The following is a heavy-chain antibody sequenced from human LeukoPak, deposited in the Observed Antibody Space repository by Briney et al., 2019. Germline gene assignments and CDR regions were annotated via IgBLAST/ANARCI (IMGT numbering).Heavy chain of an antibody. V-gene: IGHV4-38-2*02. J-gene: IGHJ3*02. CDR1: GYSISSGYY. Sequence: SETLSLTCTVSGYSISSGYYWGWIRQPPGKGLEWIGSIYHSGSTYYNPSLKSRVTMSVDTSKNQFSLKLSSVTAADTAVYYCARGITMIVVAQRQGAFDIWGQGTMVTVSS. D-gene: IGHD3-22*01. CDR2: IYHSGST. CDR3: ARGITMIVVAQRQGAFDI.